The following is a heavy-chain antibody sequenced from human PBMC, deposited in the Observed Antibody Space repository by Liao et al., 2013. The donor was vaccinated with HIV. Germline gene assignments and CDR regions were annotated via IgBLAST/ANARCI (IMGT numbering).Heavy chain of an antibody. D-gene: IGHD2-21*01. Sequence: QLQLQESGPGLVKPSQTLSLTCTVSGGSISSGSYYWSWIRQPAGKGLEWIGRIYTSGSTNYNPSLKSRVTISIDTSKNEFSLKLRSLTAADTAVYFCASGGERYFHHWGQGTLVTVSS. CDR3: ASGGERYFHH. V-gene: IGHV4-61*02. CDR2: IYTSGST. J-gene: IGHJ1*01. CDR1: GGSISSGSYY.